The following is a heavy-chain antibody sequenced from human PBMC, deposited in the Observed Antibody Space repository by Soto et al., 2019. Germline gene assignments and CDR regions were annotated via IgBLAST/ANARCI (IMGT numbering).Heavy chain of an antibody. CDR1: GFTFSSYA. J-gene: IGHJ4*02. Sequence: GWSLRLSCAASGFTFSSYAMSLVRQAPGKGLEWVSAISGSGGSTYYADSVKGRFTISRDNSKNTLYLQMNSLRAEDTAVYYCAKDSGYSSSWYPNHFEYWGKGTLVTVXS. CDR2: ISGSGGST. V-gene: IGHV3-23*01. CDR3: AKDSGYSSSWYPNHFEY. D-gene: IGHD6-13*01.